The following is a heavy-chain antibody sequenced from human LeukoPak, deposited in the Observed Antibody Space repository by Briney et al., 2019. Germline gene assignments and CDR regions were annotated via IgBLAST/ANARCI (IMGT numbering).Heavy chain of an antibody. CDR2: INCITGDT. CDR1: GYTFTDYY. V-gene: IGHV1-2*06. J-gene: IGHJ4*02. Sequence: ASVRVSCKASGYTFTDYYIHWVRQAPRQGLEWMGRINCITGDTRSAQKFQGRVTMTRDTSISTAYMQLSSLRSDDTAVYYCAREIAATGAAVDYWGQGILVTVSS. D-gene: IGHD6-13*01. CDR3: AREIAATGAAVDY.